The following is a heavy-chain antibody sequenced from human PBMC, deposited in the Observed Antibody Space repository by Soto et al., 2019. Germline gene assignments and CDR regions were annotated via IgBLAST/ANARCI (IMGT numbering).Heavy chain of an antibody. CDR2: IWYDGSYN. D-gene: IGHD6-25*01. CDR3: ARDRGYDYYAMDV. Sequence: QVQLVDSGGGVVQPGRSLRLSCAASGFTFSSYGMHWVRQAPDKGLEWVAVIWYDGSYNSYADSVKGRFTISRDNSKNTVYLQMNSLRAEDTAVYYCARDRGYDYYAMDVWGQGTSVTDSS. J-gene: IGHJ6*02. V-gene: IGHV3-33*01. CDR1: GFTFSSYG.